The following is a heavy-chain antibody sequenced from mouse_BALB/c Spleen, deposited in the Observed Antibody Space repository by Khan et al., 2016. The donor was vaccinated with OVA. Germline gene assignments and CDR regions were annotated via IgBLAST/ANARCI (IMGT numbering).Heavy chain of an antibody. D-gene: IGHD3-3*01. CDR1: GYSITSGYS. CDR2: KVYDGTN. J-gene: IGHJ3*01. Sequence: EVQLLESGPGLVKPSQSLSLTCSVTGYSITSGYSWNWIRQFPGNKLEWMGYKVYDGTNNYNPSLKNRISITRDTSKNQFFLQLNSVTTEDTATDDYARWGRWFTHWGHGTLVTVSA. CDR3: ARWGRWFTH. V-gene: IGHV3-6*02.